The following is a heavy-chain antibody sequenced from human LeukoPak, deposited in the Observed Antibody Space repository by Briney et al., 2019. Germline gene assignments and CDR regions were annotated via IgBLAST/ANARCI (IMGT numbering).Heavy chain of an antibody. D-gene: IGHD5-18*01. CDR1: GFTVSSKY. V-gene: IGHV3-21*01. Sequence: GGSLRLSCAASGFTVSSKYMSWVRQAPGKGLEWVSSISSTSSYIRYPDSVMGRLTISRDNAKNSLYLQMNSLRAEDTAVYYCARGVDTAMAIDYWGQGTQVTVSS. J-gene: IGHJ4*02. CDR3: ARGVDTAMAIDY. CDR2: ISSTSSYI.